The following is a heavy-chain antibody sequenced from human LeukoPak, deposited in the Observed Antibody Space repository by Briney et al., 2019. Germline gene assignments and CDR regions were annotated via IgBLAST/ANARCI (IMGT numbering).Heavy chain of an antibody. Sequence: SETLSLTCTVSGGSISSSGYYWGWIRQPPGKGLEWIASIYYSGSTYYNPSLERRVTISVATSKNQLSLKLSSLTAADTAVYYCARHEYSGSYYGLSWFDPWGQGTLVTVSS. V-gene: IGHV4-39*01. J-gene: IGHJ5*02. CDR3: ARHEYSGSYYGLSWFDP. D-gene: IGHD1-26*01. CDR2: IYYSGST. CDR1: GGSISSSGYY.